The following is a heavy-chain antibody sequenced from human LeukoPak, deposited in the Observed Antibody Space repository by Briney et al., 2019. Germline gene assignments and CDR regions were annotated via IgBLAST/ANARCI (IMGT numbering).Heavy chain of an antibody. Sequence: SGTLSLTCAVSSDSISSNNWWNWVRQPPGQGLEWIGEIYHSGITEYNPSLRSRVTISVDKSKNQFSLKLNSVTAADTAVYYCARECESSGWYSKGSFDYWGQGILVTVSS. D-gene: IGHD6-19*01. V-gene: IGHV4-4*02. CDR1: SDSISSNNW. CDR3: ARECESSGWYSKGSFDY. CDR2: IYHSGIT. J-gene: IGHJ4*02.